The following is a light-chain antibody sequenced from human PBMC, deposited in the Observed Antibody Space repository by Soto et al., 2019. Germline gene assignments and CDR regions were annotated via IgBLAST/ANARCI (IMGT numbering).Light chain of an antibody. CDR1: QSIGTW. CDR2: KTS. CDR3: QQYNSDSRT. J-gene: IGKJ1*01. V-gene: IGKV1-5*03. Sequence: DIQMTQSPSTLSASVGDRVTITCRVSQSIGTWLAWYQQKPGKAPNLLIYKTSSLESGVPSRFSGGGSGTEFTLSISSLQPDDFATYYCQQYNSDSRTFGQGTKVEIK.